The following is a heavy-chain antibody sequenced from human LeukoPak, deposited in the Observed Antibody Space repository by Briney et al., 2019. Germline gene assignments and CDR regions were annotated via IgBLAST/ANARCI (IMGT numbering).Heavy chain of an antibody. CDR1: GYTFTSYG. V-gene: IGHV1-18*01. Sequence: ASVKVSCKASGYTFTSYGISWVRQAPGQGLEWMGWISAYNGNANYAQKLQGRVTMTTDTSTSTAYMELRSLRSDDTAVYYCARDRAGIGTLDYWGQGTLVTVSS. CDR2: ISAYNGNA. CDR3: ARDRAGIGTLDY. D-gene: IGHD1-26*01. J-gene: IGHJ4*02.